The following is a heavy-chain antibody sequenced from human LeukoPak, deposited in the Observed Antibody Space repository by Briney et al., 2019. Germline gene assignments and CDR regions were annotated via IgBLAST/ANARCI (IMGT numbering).Heavy chain of an antibody. V-gene: IGHV3-74*01. Sequence: GGSLRLSCAASGFTFSSYWMHWVRQAPGKGLLWVSRINSDGSSTSYADSVKGRFTISRDNAKNMLYLQMNSLRAEDTAVYYCARRIAAAAAPYYFDYWGQGTLVTVSS. CDR1: GFTFSSYW. CDR3: ARRIAAAAAPYYFDY. D-gene: IGHD6-13*01. CDR2: INSDGSST. J-gene: IGHJ4*02.